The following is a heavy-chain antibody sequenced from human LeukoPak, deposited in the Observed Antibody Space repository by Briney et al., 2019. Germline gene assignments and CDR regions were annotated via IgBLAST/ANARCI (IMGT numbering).Heavy chain of an antibody. J-gene: IGHJ4*02. CDR2: IYTSGST. CDR1: GGSISSYY. Sequence: SETLSLTCTVSGGSISSYYWSWIRQPAGKGLEWIGRIYTSGSTNYHPSLKSRFTMSIDTSKKQFSLKLSSVTAADTAVYYCAGGPIVGAPHFDYGGQGILVTVSS. V-gene: IGHV4-4*07. CDR3: AGGPIVGAPHFDY. D-gene: IGHD1-26*01.